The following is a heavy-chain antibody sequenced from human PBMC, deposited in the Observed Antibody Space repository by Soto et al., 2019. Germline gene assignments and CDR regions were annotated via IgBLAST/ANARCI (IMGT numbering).Heavy chain of an antibody. CDR3: AKMGDGYCSSTSCLKYYYYMDV. D-gene: IGHD2-2*01. CDR1: GFTFSSYG. V-gene: IGHV3-30*18. Sequence: PGGSLRLSCAASGFTFSSYGMHWVRQAPGKGLEWVAVISYDGSNKYYADSVKGRFTISRDNSKNTLYLQMNSLRAEDTAVYYCAKMGDGYCSSTSCLKYYYYMDVWGKGTTVTVSS. CDR2: ISYDGSNK. J-gene: IGHJ6*03.